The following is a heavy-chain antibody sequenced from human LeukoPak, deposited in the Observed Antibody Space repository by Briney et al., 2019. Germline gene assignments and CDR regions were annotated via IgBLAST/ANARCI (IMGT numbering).Heavy chain of an antibody. CDR3: ARGGSRLLTSYIFDY. J-gene: IGHJ4*02. CDR2: IKQDGSEK. D-gene: IGHD3-16*01. V-gene: IGHV3-7*01. Sequence: GGSLSLSCEASGSTFSRYWMSWVRKAPGKGLEWVANIKQDGSEKYYADSVKGRFTIFRDNAKNSLYVQVNSLRAEDTAVYYCARGGSRLLTSYIFDYWGQGTLVTVSS. CDR1: GSTFSRYW.